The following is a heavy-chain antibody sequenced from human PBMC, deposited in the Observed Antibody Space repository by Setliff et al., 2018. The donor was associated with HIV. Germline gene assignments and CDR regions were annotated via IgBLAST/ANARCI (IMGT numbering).Heavy chain of an antibody. CDR1: GDSISSSSYY. D-gene: IGHD3-10*02. J-gene: IGHJ3*02. Sequence: PSETLSLTCTVSGDSISSSSYYWSWIRQPAGKGLEWIGHIYTSGSTNYNPSLKSRVTISVDTSKNQFSLKLSSVTAADTAVYYCVRDIVPTGYYSRGAFDIWGQGTMVTVSS. CDR3: VRDIVPTGYYSRGAFDI. CDR2: IYTSGST. V-gene: IGHV4-61*09.